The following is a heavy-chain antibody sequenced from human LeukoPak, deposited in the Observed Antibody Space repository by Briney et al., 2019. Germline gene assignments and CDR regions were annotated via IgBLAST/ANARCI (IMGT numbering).Heavy chain of an antibody. D-gene: IGHD3-10*01. J-gene: IGHJ4*02. Sequence: GASVKVSCKASGFTFTSSAVQWLRQAPGQGLEWMGWISAYNGNTNYAQKLQGRVTMTTDTSTSTAYMELRSLRSDDTAVYYCARDRGTGSEVDYWGQGTLVTVSS. V-gene: IGHV1-18*01. CDR3: ARDRGTGSEVDY. CDR1: GFTFTSSA. CDR2: ISAYNGNT.